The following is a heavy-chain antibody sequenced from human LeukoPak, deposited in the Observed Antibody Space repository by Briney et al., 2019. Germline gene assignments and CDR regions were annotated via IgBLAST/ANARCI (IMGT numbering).Heavy chain of an antibody. J-gene: IGHJ4*02. CDR3: ANGYNYGLDY. D-gene: IGHD5-18*01. Sequence: GGSLRLSCAASGFTFSSSAMSWVRQAPGKGLKWVSGISTSGGSTYYSDSVKGRFTISRDNSKNTLYLQMNSLRAEDTAVYYCANGYNYGLDYWGQGTLVTVSS. CDR1: GFTFSSSA. V-gene: IGHV3-23*01. CDR2: ISTSGGST.